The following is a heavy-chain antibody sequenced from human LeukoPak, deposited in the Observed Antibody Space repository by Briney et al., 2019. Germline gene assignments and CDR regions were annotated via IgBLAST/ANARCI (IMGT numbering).Heavy chain of an antibody. CDR2: IYPGDSDT. J-gene: IGHJ4*02. V-gene: IGHV5-51*01. Sequence: GESLKISCKGSGYTFSSYWIGWVRQMPGKGLKWMGIIYPGDSDTRYSPSFQGQVTISADQSISTADLQWSSLKASDTAMYYCARQVVATAGTYDYWGQGTLVTVSS. CDR3: ARQVVATAGTYDY. D-gene: IGHD6-13*01. CDR1: GYTFSSYW.